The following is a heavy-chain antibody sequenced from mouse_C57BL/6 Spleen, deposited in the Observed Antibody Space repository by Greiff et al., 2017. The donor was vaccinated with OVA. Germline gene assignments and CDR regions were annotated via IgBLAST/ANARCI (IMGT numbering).Heavy chain of an antibody. Sequence: QVQLKESGAELMKPGASVKLSCKATGYTFTGYWIEWVKQRPGHGLEWIGEILPGSGSTNYNEKFKGKATFTADTSSNTAYMQLSSLTTEDSAIYYCARSNYDGYPYYYAMDYWGQGTSVTVSS. V-gene: IGHV1-9*01. D-gene: IGHD2-3*01. CDR1: GYTFTGYW. CDR3: ARSNYDGYPYYYAMDY. CDR2: ILPGSGST. J-gene: IGHJ4*01.